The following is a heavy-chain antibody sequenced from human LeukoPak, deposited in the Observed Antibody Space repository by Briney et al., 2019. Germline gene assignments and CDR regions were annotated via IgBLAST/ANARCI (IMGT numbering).Heavy chain of an antibody. J-gene: IGHJ6*03. CDR2: IYYSGST. CDR1: GGSLSSGDYY. CDR3: ARDQKYYYYMDV. V-gene: IGHV4-30-4*08. Sequence: SQTLSLTCTVSGGSLSSGDYYWSWIRQPPGKGLEWVGYIYYSGSTYYNPSLKSRVTISVDTSKNQFSLKLSSVTAADTAVYYCARDQKYYYYMDVWGKGATVTVSS.